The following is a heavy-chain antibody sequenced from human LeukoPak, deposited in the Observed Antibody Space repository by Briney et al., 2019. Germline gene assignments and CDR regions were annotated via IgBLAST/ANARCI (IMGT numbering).Heavy chain of an antibody. J-gene: IGHJ4*02. V-gene: IGHV3-66*04. Sequence: PGGSLRLSCAASGFTVSSNYMSWVRQAPGKGVEWVSVIYSGGSTYYADSVKGRFTISRDNPKNTLYLQMNSLRAEDTAVYFCAKRGIVIRAVIIVGFHKEAYYFDYWGQGALVTVSS. CDR1: GFTVSSNY. CDR3: AKRGIVIRAVIIVGFHKEAYYFDY. CDR2: IYSGGST. D-gene: IGHD3-10*01.